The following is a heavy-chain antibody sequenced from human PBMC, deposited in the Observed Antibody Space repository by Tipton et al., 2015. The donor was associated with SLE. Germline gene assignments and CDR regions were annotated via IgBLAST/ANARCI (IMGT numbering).Heavy chain of an antibody. Sequence: LRLSCTVSGGSISSYYWSWIRQPPGKGLEWIGDASYSGRPNFNPSLKSRVTVSVDTSKNQISLRLSSVTAADSAVYYCARADGSYFYYFRDVWGKGTTVTVSS. CDR2: ASYSGRP. CDR3: ARADGSYFYYFRDV. V-gene: IGHV4-59*01. CDR1: GGSISSYY. D-gene: IGHD3-10*01. J-gene: IGHJ6*03.